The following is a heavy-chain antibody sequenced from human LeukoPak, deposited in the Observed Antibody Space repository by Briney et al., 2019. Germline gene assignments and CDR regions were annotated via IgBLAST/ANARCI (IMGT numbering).Heavy chain of an antibody. CDR3: ASDSSGTSVDY. J-gene: IGHJ4*02. D-gene: IGHD3-22*01. Sequence: GGSLRLSCAASGFTFSSYSMNWVRQAPGQGLEWVSYISSSGSTIYDADSVKGRFTISRDNAKNSLYLQMSSLRAEDTAVYYCASDSSGTSVDYWGQGTLVTVSS. CDR2: ISSSGSTI. CDR1: GFTFSSYS. V-gene: IGHV3-48*04.